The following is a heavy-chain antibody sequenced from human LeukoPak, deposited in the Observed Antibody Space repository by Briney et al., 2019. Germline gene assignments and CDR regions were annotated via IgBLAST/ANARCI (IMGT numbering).Heavy chain of an antibody. D-gene: IGHD1-26*01. CDR2: IYNSGTT. V-gene: IGHV4-61*05. CDR1: GGSISSSSYY. Sequence: PSETLSLTCTVSGGSISSSSYYWGWIRQPPGKGLEWIGYIYNSGTTSYNASLKSRVTMSIDTSKNQFSLNLNSVTAADTAVYFCARGLRVGNTGYYFDSWGQGTLVTVSS. J-gene: IGHJ4*02. CDR3: ARGLRVGNTGYYFDS.